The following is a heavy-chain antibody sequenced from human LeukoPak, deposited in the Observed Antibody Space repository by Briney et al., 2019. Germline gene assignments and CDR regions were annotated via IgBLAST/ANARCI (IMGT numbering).Heavy chain of an antibody. D-gene: IGHD6-19*01. CDR3: AKDTSIAVAGTAFYGMDV. V-gene: IGHV3-9*01. Sequence: GGSLRLSCAASGFTFDDYAMHWVRQAPGKGLEWVSGISWNSGSIGYADSVKGRFTISRDNAKNSLYLQMNSLRAEDTALYYCAKDTSIAVAGTAFYGMDVWGQGTTVTVSS. CDR1: GFTFDDYA. J-gene: IGHJ6*02. CDR2: ISWNSGSI.